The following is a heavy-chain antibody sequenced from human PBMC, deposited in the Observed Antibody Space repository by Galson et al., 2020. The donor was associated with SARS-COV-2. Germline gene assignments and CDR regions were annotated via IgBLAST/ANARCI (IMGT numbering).Heavy chain of an antibody. CDR3: AREIRITMMVVVNDYGMDV. CDR2: MKPDGSKK. J-gene: IGHJ6*02. V-gene: IGHV3-7*01. D-gene: IGHD3-22*01. CDR1: GFTFSNYY. Sequence: GESLKISCVASGFTFSNYYMNWVRQAPGQGLEWVASMKPDGSKKYYVDSVIGRFTISRDNTKSSLYLQMNSLRAEDTAVYYCAREIRITMMVVVNDYGMDVWGQGTTVTVTS.